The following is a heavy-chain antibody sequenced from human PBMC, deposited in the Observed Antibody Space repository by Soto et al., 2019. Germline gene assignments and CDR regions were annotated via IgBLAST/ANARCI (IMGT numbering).Heavy chain of an antibody. V-gene: IGHV4-59*01. J-gene: IGHJ3*02. CDR1: GASISSSY. D-gene: IGHD3-22*01. CDR2: VYYSGST. Sequence: QVQLQESGPGLVKPSETLSLTCTVSGASISSSYWSWIRQSPRKGLEWIGYVYYSGSTKYNPSLKSRVTISVDTSKNQFSLKLRSVTAADTAVYYCARGYYDSNGQSNTFDIWGQGTMVTVSS. CDR3: ARGYYDSNGQSNTFDI.